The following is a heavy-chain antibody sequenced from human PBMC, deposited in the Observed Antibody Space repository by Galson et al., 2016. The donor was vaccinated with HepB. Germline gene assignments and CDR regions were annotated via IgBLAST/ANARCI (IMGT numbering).Heavy chain of an antibody. CDR3: ARDPPRWGDYHSSGSFDH. V-gene: IGHV3-66*01. D-gene: IGHD3-22*01. CDR2: ISSGGRT. Sequence: SLRLSCAASGFTVSGHDMSWVRQAPGKGLEWVSVISSGGRTHYADSVKGRFSISRDNSKNTLYLQVNSLRAEDTAVYYCARDPPRWGDYHSSGSFDHWGQGTLVTVSS. J-gene: IGHJ4*02. CDR1: GFTVSGHD.